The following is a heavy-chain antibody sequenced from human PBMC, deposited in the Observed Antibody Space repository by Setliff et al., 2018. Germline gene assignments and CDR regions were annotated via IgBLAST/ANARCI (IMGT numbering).Heavy chain of an antibody. V-gene: IGHV4-39*07. CDR2: IYHNGIT. CDR1: GGSISSSSYY. D-gene: IGHD3-16*01. J-gene: IGHJ4*02. CDR3: ARLRGAFDY. Sequence: SETLSLTCTVSGGSISSSSYYWGWIRQPPGKGLEWIGEIYHNGITNYNPSLKSRVSISVDKSKNQVSLRLNSATAADTAVYYCARLRGAFDYWGQGTLVTSPQ.